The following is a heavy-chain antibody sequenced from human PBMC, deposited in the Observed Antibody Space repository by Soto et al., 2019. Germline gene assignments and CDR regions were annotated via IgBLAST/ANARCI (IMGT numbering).Heavy chain of an antibody. Sequence: SETLSLTCTVSGGSISSGGYYWSWIRQHPGKGLEWIGYIYYSGSTYYNPSLKSRVTISVDTSKNQFSLKLSSVTAADTAVYYCARVTFGELPHFAYWGQGTLVTVSS. CDR1: GGSISSGGYY. V-gene: IGHV4-31*03. CDR2: IYYSGST. J-gene: IGHJ4*02. D-gene: IGHD3-16*01. CDR3: ARVTFGELPHFAY.